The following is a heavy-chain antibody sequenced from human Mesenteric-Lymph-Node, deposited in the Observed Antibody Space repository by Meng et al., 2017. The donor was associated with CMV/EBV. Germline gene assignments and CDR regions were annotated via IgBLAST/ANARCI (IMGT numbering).Heavy chain of an antibody. D-gene: IGHD1-1*01. Sequence: SCKASGSTFNGYYIHWVRQAPGQGLEWMGRINPNSGSTNFAQKFQGTFTMTRDTSISTASMELSSLTSDDTAVYYCARESLTNDLDYWGQGTLVTVSS. J-gene: IGHJ4*02. CDR3: ARESLTNDLDY. CDR2: INPNSGST. V-gene: IGHV1-2*06. CDR1: GSTFNGYY.